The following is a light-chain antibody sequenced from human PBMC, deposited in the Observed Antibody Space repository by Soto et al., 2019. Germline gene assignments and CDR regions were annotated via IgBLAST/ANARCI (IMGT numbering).Light chain of an antibody. CDR2: SAS. J-gene: IGKJ1*01. CDR3: QQYNNWPSWT. CDR1: ESVSSN. Sequence: EIVMTQSPATLSVSPGERATLSCRASESVSSNLAWYQQKPGQAPRLLIYSASTRATCIPARFSGSGSGTEFTLTISSLQSEDFAVYCCQQYNNWPSWTFGQGTKVGVK. V-gene: IGKV3-15*01.